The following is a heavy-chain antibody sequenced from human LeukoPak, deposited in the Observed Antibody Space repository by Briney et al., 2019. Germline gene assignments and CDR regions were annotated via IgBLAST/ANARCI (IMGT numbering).Heavy chain of an antibody. CDR3: AKDFYPYYYDSSGYYFPLGY. V-gene: IGHV3-43D*03. J-gene: IGHJ4*02. Sequence: GGSRRLSCAASGFTFSSYAMSWVRQAPGKGLEWVSLISWDGGSTYYADSVKGRFTISRDNSKNSLYLQMNSLRAEDTALYYCAKDFYPYYYDSSGYYFPLGYWGQGTLVTVSS. CDR2: ISWDGGST. CDR1: GFTFSSYA. D-gene: IGHD3-22*01.